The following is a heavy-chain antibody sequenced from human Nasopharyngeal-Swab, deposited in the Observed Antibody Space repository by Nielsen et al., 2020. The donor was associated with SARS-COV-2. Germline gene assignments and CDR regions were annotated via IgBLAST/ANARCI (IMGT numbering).Heavy chain of an antibody. CDR2: IKQDGSDQ. CDR1: GFTFSSYW. CDR3: AGGTGWLTDS. J-gene: IGHJ4*02. V-gene: IGHV3-7*01. D-gene: IGHD3-9*01. Sequence: GESLKISCAASGFTFSSYWMSWVRQAPGKGLEWVANIKQDGSDQYYVDSVKGRFTISRDNAKNSLYLQMNSLRAEDTAVYYCAGGTGWLTDSWGQGTLVTVSS.